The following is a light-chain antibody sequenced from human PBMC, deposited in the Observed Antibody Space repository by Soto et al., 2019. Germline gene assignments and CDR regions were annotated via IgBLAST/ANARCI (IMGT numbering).Light chain of an antibody. CDR3: SSYTSSSTLYV. Sequence: QYVLTQPASVSGSPGQSITISCTGTSSDVGGYNYVSWYQQHPGKAPKLMIYDVSNRPSGGSNRFSGSKSGNTASLTISGLQAEDEADYYCSSYTSSSTLYVFGTGTKLTVL. J-gene: IGLJ1*01. V-gene: IGLV2-14*01. CDR1: SSDVGGYNY. CDR2: DVS.